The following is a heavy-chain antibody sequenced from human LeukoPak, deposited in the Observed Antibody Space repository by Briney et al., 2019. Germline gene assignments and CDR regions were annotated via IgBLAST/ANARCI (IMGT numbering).Heavy chain of an antibody. J-gene: IGHJ6*03. Sequence: GGSLRLSCAASGFTFDDYGMSWVRQAPGKGLEWVSGINWNSGSTGYADSVKGRFTISRDNAKNSLYLQMNSLRAEDTALYYCARDRIGYLYYYMDVWGKGTTVTVSS. D-gene: IGHD5-12*01. CDR2: INWNSGST. CDR1: GFTFDDYG. CDR3: ARDRIGYLYYYMDV. V-gene: IGHV3-20*04.